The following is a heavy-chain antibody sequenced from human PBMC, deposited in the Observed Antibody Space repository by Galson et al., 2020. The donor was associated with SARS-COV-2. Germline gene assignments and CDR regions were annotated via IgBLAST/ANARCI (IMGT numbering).Heavy chain of an antibody. J-gene: IGHJ4*02. V-gene: IGHV4-59*01. D-gene: IGHD5-12*01. CDR2: IYYSGST. CDR3: ARGGYNFMSDRFDY. CDR1: GGSLSSYY. Sequence: SETLSLTCSVSGGSLSSYYWSWIRQPPGKGLEWIGYIYYSGSTDYSPSLKSRVTMSVDTSKNQFSLKLTSVTAADTAVYYCARGGYNFMSDRFDYWGQGILVTVFS.